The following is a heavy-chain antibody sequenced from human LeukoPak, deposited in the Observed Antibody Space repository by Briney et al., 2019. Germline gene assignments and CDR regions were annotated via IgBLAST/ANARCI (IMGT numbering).Heavy chain of an antibody. J-gene: IGHJ4*02. CDR2: IIPIFGIV. V-gene: IGHV1-69*04. CDR3: ARADSSGYSLDENFDY. CDR1: GGTLSSYA. Sequence: XVSCKASGGTLSSYAINWVRQAPGQGLEWIGRIIPIFGIVNYAQNFQGRVTITADKSTNTAYMELSSLRSEDTAFYYCARADSSGYSLDENFDYWGQGTLVTVSS. D-gene: IGHD3-22*01.